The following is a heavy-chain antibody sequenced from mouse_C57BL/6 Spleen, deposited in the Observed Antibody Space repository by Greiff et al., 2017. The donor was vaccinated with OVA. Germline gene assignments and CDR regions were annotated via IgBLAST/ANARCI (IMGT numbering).Heavy chain of an antibody. D-gene: IGHD3-2*02. J-gene: IGHJ4*01. CDR2: IDPSDSET. V-gene: IGHV1-52*01. CDR3: ARGRNSSGYGAMDY. Sequence: VQLQQPGAELVRPGSSVKLSCKASGYTFTSYWMHWVKQRPIQGLEWIGNIDPSDSETHYNQKFKDKATLTVDKSSSTAYMQLSSLTSEDSAVYDYARGRNSSGYGAMDYWGQGTSVTVSS. CDR1: GYTFTSYW.